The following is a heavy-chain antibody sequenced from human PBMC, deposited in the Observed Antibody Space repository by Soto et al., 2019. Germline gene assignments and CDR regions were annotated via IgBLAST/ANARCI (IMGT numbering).Heavy chain of an antibody. V-gene: IGHV3-15*01. D-gene: IGHD2-2*01. CDR1: GFTFSNAW. Sequence: EVQLVESGGGLVKPGGSLRLSCAASGFTFSNAWMSWVRQAPGKGLEWVGRIKSKTDGGTTDYAAPVKGRFTISRDDSKNTPYLQMNSLKTEDTAVYYCTQDIVVVPADRPQQVDYWGQGTLVTVSS. CDR3: TQDIVVVPADRPQQVDY. CDR2: IKSKTDGGTT. J-gene: IGHJ4*02.